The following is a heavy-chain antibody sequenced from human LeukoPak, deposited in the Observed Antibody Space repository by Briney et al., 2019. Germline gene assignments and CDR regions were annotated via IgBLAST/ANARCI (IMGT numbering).Heavy chain of an antibody. CDR1: GYSFTSYW. Sequence: PGESLKISCKGSGYSFTSYWIGWVRQMPGKGLEWMGIVYPGDSDTRYSPSFQGQVTISADKSISTAYLQWSGLKASDTAVYYCARHSPSRYCDSTSCYFSLDYWGQGTLVTVSS. V-gene: IGHV5-51*01. D-gene: IGHD2-2*01. CDR3: ARHSPSRYCDSTSCYFSLDY. CDR2: VYPGDSDT. J-gene: IGHJ4*02.